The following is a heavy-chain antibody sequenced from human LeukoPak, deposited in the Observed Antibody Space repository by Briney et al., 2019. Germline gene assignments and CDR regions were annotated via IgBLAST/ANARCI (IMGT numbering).Heavy chain of an antibody. CDR3: ARRVAVGYDSSGYATTRVWAHNWFDP. D-gene: IGHD3-22*01. J-gene: IGHJ5*02. Sequence: SETLSLTCTVSGGSISSSSYYWGWIRQPPGKGLEWIGSIYYSGSTYYNPSLKSRVTISVDTSKNQFSLKLSSVTAADTAVYYCARRVAVGYDSSGYATTRVWAHNWFDPWGQGTLVTVSS. CDR2: IYYSGST. V-gene: IGHV4-39*01. CDR1: GGSISSSSYY.